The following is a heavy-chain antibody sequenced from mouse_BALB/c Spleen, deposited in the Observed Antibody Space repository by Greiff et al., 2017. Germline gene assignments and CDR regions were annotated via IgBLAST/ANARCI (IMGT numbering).Heavy chain of an antibody. CDR3: ARGMITTGDYYAMDY. V-gene: IGHV5-6*02. D-gene: IGHD2-4*01. Sequence: DVKLVESGGDLVKPGGSLKLSCAASGFTFSSYGMSWVRQTPDKRLEWVATISSGGSYTYYPDSVKGRFTISRDNAKNTLYLQMSSLKSEDTAMYYCARGMITTGDYYAMDYWGQGTSVTVSS. CDR1: GFTFSSYG. J-gene: IGHJ4*01. CDR2: ISSGGSYT.